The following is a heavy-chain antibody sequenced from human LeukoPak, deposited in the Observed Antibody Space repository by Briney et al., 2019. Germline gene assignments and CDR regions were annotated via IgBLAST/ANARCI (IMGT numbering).Heavy chain of an antibody. CDR1: GFTFSSYA. CDR3: VKGRMVRGVTYYYYGMDV. D-gene: IGHD3-10*01. Sequence: GGSLRLSCSASGFTFSSYAMHWVRQAPGKGLEYVSAISSNGGSTYYADCVKGRFTISRDNSKNTLYLQMSSLRAEDTAVYYCVKGRMVRGVTYYYYGMDVWGKGTTVTVSS. V-gene: IGHV3-64D*06. J-gene: IGHJ6*04. CDR2: ISSNGGST.